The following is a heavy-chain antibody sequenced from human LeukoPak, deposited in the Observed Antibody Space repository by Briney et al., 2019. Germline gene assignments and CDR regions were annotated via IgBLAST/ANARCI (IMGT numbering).Heavy chain of an antibody. Sequence: GGSLRLSCAASGFTVRTNYMTWARQAPGKGLEWVSEIYSDGTTYYTASVKGRFSVSRDNSKNTVYLEMNSLRGEDTAIYYCTRDLREHGVFDIWGQGTMVTVSS. V-gene: IGHV3-53*01. CDR1: GFTVRTNY. J-gene: IGHJ3*02. CDR3: TRDLREHGVFDI. D-gene: IGHD1-26*01. CDR2: IYSDGTT.